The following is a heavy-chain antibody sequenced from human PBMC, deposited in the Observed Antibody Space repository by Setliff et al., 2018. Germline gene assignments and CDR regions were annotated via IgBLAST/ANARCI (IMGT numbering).Heavy chain of an antibody. CDR3: ARQADYFDT. CDR2: IHPGDSET. CDR1: GYIFTRYW. J-gene: IGHJ4*02. Sequence: GESLKISCQGDGYIFTRYWIAWVRQTPGKGLEWMGNIHPGDSETRYSASFEGLITISADKSTATAYLPFGSLRTSDTGTYFCARQADYFDTWGQGTLVTVSS. V-gene: IGHV5-51*01.